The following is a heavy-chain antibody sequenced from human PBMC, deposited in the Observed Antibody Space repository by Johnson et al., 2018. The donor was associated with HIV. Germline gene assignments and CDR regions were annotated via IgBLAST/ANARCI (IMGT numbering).Heavy chain of an antibody. J-gene: IGHJ3*02. CDR3: ARAYTYGAFDI. V-gene: IGHV3-7*01. D-gene: IGHD5-18*01. CDR2: IKHDGSRI. Sequence: WMNWVRQAPGRGLEWVANIKHDGSRIQYMDSVKGRFTISRDNTRHLLFLQMNTLRAEDTAVYYCARAYTYGAFDIWGQGTMVTVSS. CDR1: W.